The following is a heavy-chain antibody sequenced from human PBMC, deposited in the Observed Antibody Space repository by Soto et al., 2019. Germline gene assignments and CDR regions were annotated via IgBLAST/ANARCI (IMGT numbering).Heavy chain of an antibody. V-gene: IGHV2-70*01. CDR2: IDWDDDK. Sequence: GSGPTLVNPTQTLTLTCTFSGFSLSTSGMCVSWIRQPPGKALEWLALIDWDDDKYYSTSLKTRLTISKDTSKNQVVLTMTNMDPVDTATYYCARIRTHYDILTGYDYYYYYGMDVWGQGTTVTVSS. J-gene: IGHJ6*02. D-gene: IGHD3-9*01. CDR3: ARIRTHYDILTGYDYYYYYGMDV. CDR1: GFSLSTSGMC.